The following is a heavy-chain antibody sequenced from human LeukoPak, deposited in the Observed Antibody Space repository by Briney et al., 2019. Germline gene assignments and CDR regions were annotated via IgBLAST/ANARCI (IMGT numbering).Heavy chain of an antibody. V-gene: IGHV3-33*08. Sequence: GGSLRLSCAASGFTFSSYAMSWVRQAPGKGLEWVAVIWYDGGKKYYVDSVKGRFTISIDNSMNTLNLQMKRLRAEDTAVDYCARVAPIYSSSLYYLDYWGQGTLVTVSS. J-gene: IGHJ4*02. CDR2: IWYDGGKK. CDR3: ARVAPIYSSSLYYLDY. CDR1: GFTFSSYA. D-gene: IGHD6-13*01.